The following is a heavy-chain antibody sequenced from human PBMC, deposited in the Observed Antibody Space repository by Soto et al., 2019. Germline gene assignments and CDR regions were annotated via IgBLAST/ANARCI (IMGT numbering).Heavy chain of an antibody. V-gene: IGHV1-69*13. CDR3: TTGVYYYGGKVVEY. CDR2: IIPIFGTA. CDR1: GGTFSSYA. Sequence: GASVKVSCKASGGTFSSYAISWVRQAPGQGLEWMGGIIPIFGTANYAQKFQGRVTITADESTSTAYMQLSSLKTEDTAAYFCTTGVYYYGGKVVEYWGQGTLVTVSS. J-gene: IGHJ4*02. D-gene: IGHD4-17*01.